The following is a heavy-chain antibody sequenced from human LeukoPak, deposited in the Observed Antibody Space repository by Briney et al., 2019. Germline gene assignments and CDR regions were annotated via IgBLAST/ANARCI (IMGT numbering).Heavy chain of an antibody. Sequence: SETLSLTCTVSGGSISSYYWSWIRQTAGKGLEWIGRIYTSGSTNYNPSLKSRVTMSVDTSKNQFSLKLSSVTAADTAVYYCARGLGSVASDYYYYYMDVWGKGTTVTVSS. CDR1: GGSISSYY. CDR3: ARGLGSVASDYYYYYMDV. CDR2: IYTSGST. J-gene: IGHJ6*03. D-gene: IGHD2-15*01. V-gene: IGHV4-4*07.